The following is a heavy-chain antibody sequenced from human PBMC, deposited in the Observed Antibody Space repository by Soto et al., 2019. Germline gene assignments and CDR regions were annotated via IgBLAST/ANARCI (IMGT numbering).Heavy chain of an antibody. V-gene: IGHV3-30*02. J-gene: IGHJ6*02. Sequence: GGSLRLSCAASGFVFSDYGMHWVRQAPGKGLGWVALITSDGNNEYYRESVKGRFSISRGRSTNTVDLLMNSLRPEDTGVYYCAKEGPGGGRHFYYAMDVWGQGTTVTVSS. CDR1: GFVFSDYG. CDR2: ITSDGNNE. CDR3: AKEGPGGGRHFYYAMDV. D-gene: IGHD1-26*01.